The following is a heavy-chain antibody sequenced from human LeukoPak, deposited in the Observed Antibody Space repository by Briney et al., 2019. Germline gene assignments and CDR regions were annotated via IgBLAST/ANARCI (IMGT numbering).Heavy chain of an antibody. J-gene: IGHJ6*02. D-gene: IGHD6-19*01. V-gene: IGHV4-39*07. CDR1: GGSFSSYY. Sequence: SETLSLTCAVYGGSFSSYYWGWIRQPPGKGLEWIGSIYYSGSTYYNPSLKSRVTISVDTSKNQFSLKLSSVTAADTAVYYCARVSGPRYSSGWYSYYYYGMDVWGQGTTVTVSS. CDR2: IYYSGST. CDR3: ARVSGPRYSSGWYSYYYYGMDV.